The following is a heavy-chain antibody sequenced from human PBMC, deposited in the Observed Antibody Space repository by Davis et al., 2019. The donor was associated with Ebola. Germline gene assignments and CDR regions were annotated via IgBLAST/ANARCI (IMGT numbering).Heavy chain of an antibody. D-gene: IGHD5-18*01. CDR2: ISGDGCST. J-gene: IGHJ6*02. CDR3: AKSKYSYGYYYYGMDV. V-gene: IGHV3-43*02. CDR1: AFTSAAYA. Sequence: GGSLTLSCAASAFTSAAYAMHWVRHAPGKGLEWVPLISGDGCSTYYADSVKGRFTISRDNSKNSLYLQMNSLRTEDTALYYCAKSKYSYGYYYYGMDVWGQGTTVTVSS.